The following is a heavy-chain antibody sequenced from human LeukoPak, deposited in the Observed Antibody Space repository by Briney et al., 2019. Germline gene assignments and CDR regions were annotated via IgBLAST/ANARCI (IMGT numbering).Heavy chain of an antibody. J-gene: IGHJ6*03. D-gene: IGHD6-13*01. CDR1: GFTFSSYW. Sequence: GGSLRLSCAASGFTFSSYWMSWVRQAPGKGLEWVANIKQDGSEKYYVDSVKGRFTISRDNAKNSLYLQMNSLRAEDTAVYYCARVLAQQQLVGRVRYYYYYMDVWGRGTTVTVSS. CDR3: ARVLAQQQLVGRVRYYYYYMDV. V-gene: IGHV3-7*01. CDR2: IKQDGSEK.